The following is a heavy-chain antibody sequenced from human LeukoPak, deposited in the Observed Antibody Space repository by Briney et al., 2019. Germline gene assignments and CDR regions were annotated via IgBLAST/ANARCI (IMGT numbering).Heavy chain of an antibody. J-gene: IGHJ4*02. V-gene: IGHV4-59*08. Sequence: SETLSLTCTVSGGSISSYYWSWIRQPPGKGLEWIGYIYYSGSTNYNPSLKSRVTISVDTSKNQFSLKLSSVTAADTAVYYCARFSSSWYYFDYWGQGTLVTVSS. CDR3: ARFSSSWYYFDY. D-gene: IGHD6-13*01. CDR1: GGSISSYY. CDR2: IYYSGST.